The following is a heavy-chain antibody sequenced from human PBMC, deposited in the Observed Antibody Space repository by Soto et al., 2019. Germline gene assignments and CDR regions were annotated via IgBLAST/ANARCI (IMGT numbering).Heavy chain of an antibody. CDR1: GGYISSYC. CDR3: ARDRYYDFWSGPGLYGMDV. D-gene: IGHD3-3*01. CDR2: IYYSGST. V-gene: IGHV4-59*01. J-gene: IGHJ6*02. Sequence: SETLSLTCTVSGGYISSYCGSWIRQNPGKGLEWIGYIYYSGSTNYNPSLKSRVTISVDTSKNQFSLKLSSVTAADTAVYYCARDRYYDFWSGPGLYGMDVWGQGTTVTLAS.